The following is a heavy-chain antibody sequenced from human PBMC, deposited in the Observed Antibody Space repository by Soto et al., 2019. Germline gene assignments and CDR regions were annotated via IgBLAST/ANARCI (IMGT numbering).Heavy chain of an antibody. D-gene: IGHD6-13*01. J-gene: IGHJ6*02. V-gene: IGHV3-23*01. Sequence: GGSLRLSCAASGFTFSSYAMSWVRQAPGKGLEWVSAISGSGGSTYYADSVKGRFTISRDNSKNTLYLQMNSLRAEDTAVYYCAKDLEYSSSWYGSYYGMDVWGQGTTVTVSS. CDR3: AKDLEYSSSWYGSYYGMDV. CDR2: ISGSGGST. CDR1: GFTFSSYA.